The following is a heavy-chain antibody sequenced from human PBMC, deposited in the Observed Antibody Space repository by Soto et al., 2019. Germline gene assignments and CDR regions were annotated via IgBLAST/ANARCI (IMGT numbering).Heavy chain of an antibody. J-gene: IGHJ4*03. CDR1: GFTFHNYA. CDR3: AKKEEYDNVWGKSPLD. V-gene: IGHV3-23*01. Sequence: PGGSLRLSCAASGFTFHNYAMSWVRQAPGKGLGWVSSINGPGDDTYYADSVKGRFTISRDNSKNTLFLQMNSLRAEDTALYYCAKKEEYDNVWGKSPLDWGQGTLVTVSS. CDR2: INGPGDDT. D-gene: IGHD3-16*01.